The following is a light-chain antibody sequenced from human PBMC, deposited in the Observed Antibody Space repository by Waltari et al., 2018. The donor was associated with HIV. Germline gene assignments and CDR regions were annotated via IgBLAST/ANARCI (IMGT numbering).Light chain of an antibody. J-gene: IGKJ3*01. CDR3: QQYYTTPWR. CDR2: WAS. V-gene: IGKV4-1*01. Sequence: DIVMTQSPDSLAVSLGERATINCKSSQSVLFSSNNKNYLVWYQQKPGQPPKLLIYWASTRESGVPDRFSGSGSGTDFTLTISSLQAEDVAVYYCQQYYTTPWRFGPGTKVDIK. CDR1: QSVLFSSNNKNY.